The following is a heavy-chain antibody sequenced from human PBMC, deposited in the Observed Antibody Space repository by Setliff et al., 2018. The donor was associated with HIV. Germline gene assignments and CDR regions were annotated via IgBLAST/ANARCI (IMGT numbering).Heavy chain of an antibody. CDR3: VRTIGNWGPGNH. CDR2: IGGSGVST. V-gene: IGHV3-23*01. D-gene: IGHD3-10*01. CDR1: GFTFSTYA. J-gene: IGHJ5*02. Sequence: GESLTISCATSGFTFSTYAMNWVRQAPGKGLEWVSVIGGSGVSTYYAESVKGRFIISRDNSKNTLYLEMNSLRVEDTAVYYCVRTIGNWGPGNHWGQGTLVTVSS.